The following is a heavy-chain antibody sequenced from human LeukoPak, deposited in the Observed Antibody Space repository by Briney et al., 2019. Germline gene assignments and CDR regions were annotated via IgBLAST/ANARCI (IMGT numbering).Heavy chain of an antibody. Sequence: SETLSLTCTVSGDSISSSTYYWGWIRQPPGKGLEWIGSVYYTGSSYYNPSLKSRVNKSVDASKNQFSLKLSSVTAADTAVYYCARGGIASGAFDIWGQGTMVTVSS. V-gene: IGHV4-39*07. CDR2: VYYTGSS. D-gene: IGHD6-13*01. CDR3: ARGGIASGAFDI. J-gene: IGHJ3*02. CDR1: GDSISSSTYY.